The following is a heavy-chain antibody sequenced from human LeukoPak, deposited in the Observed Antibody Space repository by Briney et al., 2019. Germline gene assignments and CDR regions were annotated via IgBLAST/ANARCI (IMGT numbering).Heavy chain of an antibody. Sequence: GGSLRLSCAASGFTFSSYAMSWVRQAPGKGLEWVSAISGSGGSTYYADSVKGRFTISRDNSKNTLYLQMNSLRAEDTAVYHCAKDPTWIQLWPHNWFDPWGQGTLVTVSS. CDR3: AKDPTWIQLWPHNWFDP. D-gene: IGHD5-18*01. CDR1: GFTFSSYA. CDR2: ISGSGGST. J-gene: IGHJ5*02. V-gene: IGHV3-23*01.